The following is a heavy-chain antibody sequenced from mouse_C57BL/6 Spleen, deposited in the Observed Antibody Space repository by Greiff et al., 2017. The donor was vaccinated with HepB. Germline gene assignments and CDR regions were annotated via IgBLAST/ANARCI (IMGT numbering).Heavy chain of an antibody. CDR2: IYPGSGNT. CDR3: ARSLSYDYDGEGY. Sequence: QVQLQQSGAELVRPGASVKLSCKASGYTFTDYYINWVKQRPGQGLEWIARIYPGSGNTYYNEKFKGKATLTAEKSSSTAYMQLSSLTSEDSAVYFCARSLSYDYDGEGYWGQGTTLTVSS. CDR1: GYTFTDYY. J-gene: IGHJ2*01. D-gene: IGHD2-4*01. V-gene: IGHV1-76*01.